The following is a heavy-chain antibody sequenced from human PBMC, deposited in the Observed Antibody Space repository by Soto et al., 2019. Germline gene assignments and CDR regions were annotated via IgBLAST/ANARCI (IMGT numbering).Heavy chain of an antibody. J-gene: IGHJ6*02. Sequence: SETPSLTCTVSGGSISSSSYYWGWIRQPPGKGLEWIGSIYYSGSTYYNPSLKSRVTISVDTSKNQFSLRLSSVTAADTAVYYCARLNGYCISTNCHGYYGMDVWGQGTTVTVSS. D-gene: IGHD2-2*03. CDR1: GGSISSSSYY. CDR3: ARLNGYCISTNCHGYYGMDV. CDR2: IYYSGST. V-gene: IGHV4-39*01.